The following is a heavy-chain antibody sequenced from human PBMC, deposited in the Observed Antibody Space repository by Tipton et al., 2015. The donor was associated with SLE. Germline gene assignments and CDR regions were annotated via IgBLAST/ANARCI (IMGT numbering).Heavy chain of an antibody. V-gene: IGHV3-30*02. D-gene: IGHD6-6*01. CDR3: ARELTRSIAARPGAFDI. J-gene: IGHJ3*02. CDR2: IRYDGTKK. CDR1: GFTISSYG. Sequence: QLVQSGGGVVQPGGSLRLSCEASGFTISSYGMHWVRQAPGKGLEWVAFIRYDGTKKYYADSVKGRFTISRDHAKNTLYLQMNSLRAEDTAVYYCARELTRSIAARPGAFDIWGQGTMVTVFS.